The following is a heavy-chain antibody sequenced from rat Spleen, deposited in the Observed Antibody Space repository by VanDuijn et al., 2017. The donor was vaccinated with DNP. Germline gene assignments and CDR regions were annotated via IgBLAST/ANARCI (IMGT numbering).Heavy chain of an antibody. CDR2: ISSGGST. J-gene: IGHJ2*01. CDR1: GFSLTSYG. Sequence: QVQLKESGPGLVQPSQTLSLTCTVSGFSLTSYGVSWVRQPPGKGLEWIAAISSGGSTYYNSALKSRLSISRDTSKSQVFLKMNSLQTEDTAIYFCTRESYWGQGVMVTVSS. CDR3: TRESY. V-gene: IGHV2S12*01.